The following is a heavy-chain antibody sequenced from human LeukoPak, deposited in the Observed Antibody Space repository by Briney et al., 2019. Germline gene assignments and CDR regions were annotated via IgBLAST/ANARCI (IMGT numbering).Heavy chain of an antibody. CDR3: ARRGHYSINWYHHFDY. J-gene: IGHJ4*02. CDR2: ISGSGDTT. CDR1: GFTFSSYA. D-gene: IGHD6-13*01. Sequence: GGSLRLSCAASGFTFSSYAMTWVRQAPGKGLELVSGISGSGDTTYYADSVKGRFTISRDNSKNTLFLQMNSLRPDDTAVYYCARRGHYSINWYHHFDYWGQGTLVTVSS. V-gene: IGHV3-23*01.